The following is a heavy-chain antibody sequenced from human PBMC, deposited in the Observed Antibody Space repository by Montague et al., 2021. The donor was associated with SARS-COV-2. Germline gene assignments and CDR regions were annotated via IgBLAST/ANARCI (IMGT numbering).Heavy chain of an antibody. CDR3: AREGLHNWFDP. CDR1: NGSINNYY. CDR2: IYYRGST. Sequence: SETLSLTCTVSNGSINNYYWSWVRQPPGKRLEWIGYIYYRGSTNYNPFLESRVTMSIDTSKNQFSLKLRSVTAADTAVYFCAREGLHNWFDPWGQGTLVIVSS. J-gene: IGHJ5*02. V-gene: IGHV4-59*01.